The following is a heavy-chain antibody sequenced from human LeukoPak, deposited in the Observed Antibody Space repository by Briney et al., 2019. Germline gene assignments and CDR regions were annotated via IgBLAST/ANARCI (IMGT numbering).Heavy chain of an antibody. D-gene: IGHD6-13*01. CDR1: GGTFSSYA. Sequence: SVKVSCKASGGTFSSYAISWVRQAPGQGLEWMGGIIPIFGTANYAQKFQGRVTITADKSTSTAYMELSSLRSEDTAVYYCARGGIAAGGTSVDYWGQGTLVTVSS. J-gene: IGHJ4*02. CDR3: ARGGIAAGGTSVDY. V-gene: IGHV1-69*06. CDR2: IIPIFGTA.